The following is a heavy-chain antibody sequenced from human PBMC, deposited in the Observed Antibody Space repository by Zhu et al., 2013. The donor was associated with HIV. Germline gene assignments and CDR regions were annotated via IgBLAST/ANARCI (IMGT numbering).Heavy chain of an antibody. J-gene: IGHJ5*02. CDR1: GHFISSGYY. CDR2: IHQGGNT. Sequence: VQLQQWGAGLLKPSETLSLTCGVSGHFISSGYYWGWIRQSPGKGLEWIGSIHQGGNTQYNPTLESRVTISLDTSKNEFSLKLSAVTAADTAMYYCAKVVGATLRFISWGQGTLVTVSS. V-gene: IGHV4-38-2*01. D-gene: IGHD1-26*01. CDR3: AKVVGATLRFIS.